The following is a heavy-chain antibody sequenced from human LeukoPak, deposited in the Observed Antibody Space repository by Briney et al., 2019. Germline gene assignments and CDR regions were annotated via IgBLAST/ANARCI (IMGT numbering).Heavy chain of an antibody. Sequence: SETLSLTCAVYGGSFSGDYWSWIRQPPGKGLEWIGEINHSGSTNYNPSLKSRVTISVDTSKNQFSLKLSSVTAADTAVYYCARVNYVSPGPYYYYGMGVWGQGTTVTVSS. D-gene: IGHD4-11*01. CDR2: INHSGST. J-gene: IGHJ6*02. CDR3: ARVNYVSPGPYYYYGMGV. V-gene: IGHV4-34*01. CDR1: GGSFSGDY.